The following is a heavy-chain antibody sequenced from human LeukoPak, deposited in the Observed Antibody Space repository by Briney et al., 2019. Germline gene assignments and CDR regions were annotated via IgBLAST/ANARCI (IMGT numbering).Heavy chain of an antibody. CDR3: CTPAFDY. Sequence: GGSLRLSCAASGFTFSGSAMHWVRQAPGKGLEWVGRIRSKANSYATAYAASVKGRFTISRDDSKNTAYLQMNSLKTEDTAVYYCCTPAFDYWGQGTLVTVSS. D-gene: IGHD2-8*01. CDR1: GFTFSGSA. J-gene: IGHJ4*02. CDR2: IRSKANSYAT. V-gene: IGHV3-73*01.